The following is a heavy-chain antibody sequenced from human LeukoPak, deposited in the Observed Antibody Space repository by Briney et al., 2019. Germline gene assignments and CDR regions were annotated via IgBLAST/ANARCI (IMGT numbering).Heavy chain of an antibody. CDR2: INPSGGST. CDR3: AKAPITYYYDSSGYYSW. V-gene: IGHV1-46*01. J-gene: IGHJ4*02. Sequence: ASVKVSCKASGYTFTSYYMHWVRQAPGQGLEWMGIINPSGGSTSYAQKFQGRVTMTRDMSTSTVYMELSSLRSEDTAVYYCAKAPITYYYDSSGYYSWWGQGTLVTVSS. D-gene: IGHD3-22*01. CDR1: GYTFTSYY.